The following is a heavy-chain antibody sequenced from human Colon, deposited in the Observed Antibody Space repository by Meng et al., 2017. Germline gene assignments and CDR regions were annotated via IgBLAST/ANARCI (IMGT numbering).Heavy chain of an antibody. V-gene: IGHV4-59*01. J-gene: IGHJ1*01. CDR2: IYYSGST. D-gene: IGHD2-2*01. Sequence: QVQLQESGPELVKPSENLSLTCTVARGSISSYYWSWIRQPPGKGLEWLGCIYYSGSTNYNPSFKSRVTISVDTSKNQFSLKLSSVTAADTAVYYCARGSRVVVVPAASLDFQHWGQGTLVTVSS. CDR1: RGSISSYY. CDR3: ARGSRVVVVPAASLDFQH.